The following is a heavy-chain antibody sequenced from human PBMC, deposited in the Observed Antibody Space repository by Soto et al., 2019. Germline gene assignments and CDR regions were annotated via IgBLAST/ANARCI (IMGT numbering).Heavy chain of an antibody. CDR3: ASTGGDWNESYNWFDP. CDR1: GYTFTSYG. CDR2: ISAYNGNT. Sequence: GASVKVSCKACGYTFTSYGISWVRQAPGQGLEWMGWISAYNGNTNYAQKLQGRVTMTTDTSTSTAYMKLSSVTAADTAVYYCASTGGDWNESYNWFDPWGQGTLVTVSS. D-gene: IGHD1-1*01. J-gene: IGHJ5*02. V-gene: IGHV1-18*01.